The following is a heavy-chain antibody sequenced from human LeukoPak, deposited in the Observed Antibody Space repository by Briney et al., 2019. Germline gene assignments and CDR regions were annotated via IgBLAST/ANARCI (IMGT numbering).Heavy chain of an antibody. CDR2: ISGSGGST. D-gene: IGHD3-16*01. Sequence: GGSLRLSCAASGFTFSSYAMSWVRQAPGKGLEWVSAISGSGGSTYYADSVKGRFTISRDNSKNTLYLQMNSLRAEDAAMYYCASGREGAIKMDAFDIWGQGTMVTVSS. J-gene: IGHJ3*02. V-gene: IGHV3-23*01. CDR3: ASGREGAIKMDAFDI. CDR1: GFTFSSYA.